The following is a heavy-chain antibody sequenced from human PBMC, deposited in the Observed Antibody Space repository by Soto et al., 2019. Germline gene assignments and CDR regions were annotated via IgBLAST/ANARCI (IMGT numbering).Heavy chain of an antibody. D-gene: IGHD3-10*01. J-gene: IGHJ4*02. CDR2: INIEGST. Sequence: EVQVSEFGGGLVQPGGSLRLCCAASGFSFSAYAMSWARQAPGKGLEWVSSINIEGSTYYVDSVKCRFIISRDNSMNTLYLQLNSLRAEDTAIYYCAKNYYFDSWGQGTLVTVSS. CDR1: GFSFSAYA. CDR3: AKNYYFDS. V-gene: IGHV3-23*05.